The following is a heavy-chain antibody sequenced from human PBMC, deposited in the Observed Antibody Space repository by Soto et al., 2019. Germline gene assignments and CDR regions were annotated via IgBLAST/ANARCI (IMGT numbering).Heavy chain of an antibody. D-gene: IGHD6-25*01. Sequence: PSETLSLTCAVSGDSLNNRYCAWIRHCPGKELEWIGNIYDSGSTNYSPALKSRVSMSVDTSKNLFSLKMNSVTAADTAVYYCARSSRLPLDSSDFWGQGTVVTV. CDR1: GDSLNNRY. CDR2: IYDSGST. J-gene: IGHJ4*02. V-gene: IGHV4-59*11. CDR3: ARSSRLPLDSSDF.